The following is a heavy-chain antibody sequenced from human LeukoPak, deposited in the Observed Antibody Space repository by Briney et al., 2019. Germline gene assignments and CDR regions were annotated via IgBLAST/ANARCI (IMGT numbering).Heavy chain of an antibody. V-gene: IGHV3-30*03. J-gene: IGHJ1*01. D-gene: IGHD3-16*01. CDR3: ATNGGHWDLED. Sequence: PGGSLRLSCAASGFTFSSYGMHWVRQAPGKGLEWVAVISYDGSNKYYADSVKGRFTISRDNSKNTLYLQMNSLRVEDTAVYYCATNGGHWDLEDWGQGTLVTVSS. CDR2: ISYDGSNK. CDR1: GFTFSSYG.